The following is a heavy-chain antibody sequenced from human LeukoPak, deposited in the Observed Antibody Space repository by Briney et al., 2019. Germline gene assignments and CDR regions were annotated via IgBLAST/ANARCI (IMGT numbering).Heavy chain of an antibody. V-gene: IGHV1-3*01. J-gene: IGHJ4*02. CDR3: ARAYYYDSSGYGFDY. CDR2: INAGNGNT. D-gene: IGHD3-22*01. Sequence: GASVKVPCKASGYTFTSYAMHWVRQAPGQRLEWMGWINAGNGNTKYSQKFQGRVTITRDTSASTAYMELSSLRSEDTAVYYCARAYYYDSSGYGFDYWGQGTLVTVSS. CDR1: GYTFTSYA.